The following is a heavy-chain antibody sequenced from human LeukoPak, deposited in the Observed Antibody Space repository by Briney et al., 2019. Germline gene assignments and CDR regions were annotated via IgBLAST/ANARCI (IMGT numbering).Heavy chain of an antibody. CDR2: IYYGGST. Sequence: ASETLSLTCTVSGGSISSGDYYWSWIRQPPGKGLEWIGYIYYGGSTYYNPSLKSRVTISVDTSKNQFSLKLSSVTAADTAVYYCASNARITIFGVVSRPGWFDPWGQGTLVTVSS. J-gene: IGHJ5*02. CDR3: ASNARITIFGVVSRPGWFDP. V-gene: IGHV4-30-4*08. D-gene: IGHD3-3*01. CDR1: GGSISSGDYY.